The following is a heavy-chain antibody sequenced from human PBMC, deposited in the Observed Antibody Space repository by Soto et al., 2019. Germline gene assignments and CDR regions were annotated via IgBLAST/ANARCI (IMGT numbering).Heavy chain of an antibody. V-gene: IGHV3-23*01. D-gene: IGHD2-2*01. CDR2: ISGSGGST. J-gene: IGHJ6*02. CDR3: AKIGYCSSTSCSRYVMDV. Sequence: GGSLRLSCAASGFTFSSYAMSWVRQAPGKGLEWVSAISGSGGSTYYADSVKGRFTISRDNSKNTLYLQMNSLRAEDTAVYYCAKIGYCSSTSCSRYVMDVWGQGTTVTVSS. CDR1: GFTFSSYA.